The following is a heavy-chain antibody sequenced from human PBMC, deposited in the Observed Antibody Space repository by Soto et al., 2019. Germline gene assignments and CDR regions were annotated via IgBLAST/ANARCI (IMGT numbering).Heavy chain of an antibody. Sequence: QVQLQESGPGLVKPSETLSLTCTVSGGSVSSGSYYWSWIRQPPGTGLEWIGYIYYSGSTNYNPSRKSRVTISVDKSKNQCSLKLSSVTASDTAVYYGAIDVALPDYFGDYSYVMDVWGQGTTFTVSS. CDR1: GGSVSSGSYY. J-gene: IGHJ6*02. D-gene: IGHD3-10*01. V-gene: IGHV4-61*01. CDR2: IYYSGST. CDR3: AIDVALPDYFGDYSYVMDV.